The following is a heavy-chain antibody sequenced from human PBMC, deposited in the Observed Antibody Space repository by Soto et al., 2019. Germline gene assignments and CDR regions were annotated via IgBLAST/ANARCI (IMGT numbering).Heavy chain of an antibody. CDR1: GFTFSNYY. D-gene: IGHD1-1*01. V-gene: IGHV3-11*05. Sequence: QVQLVESGGGLVKPGGSLRLSCAASGFTFSNYYMSWIRQAPGKGLEWVSYITSSGDYTKYADCVKGRFTISRDNAKNSLYLQMNSLRAEDTAVYYCARENGERGLDYWGQGILVTVSS. CDR3: ARENGERGLDY. CDR2: ITSSGDYT. J-gene: IGHJ4*02.